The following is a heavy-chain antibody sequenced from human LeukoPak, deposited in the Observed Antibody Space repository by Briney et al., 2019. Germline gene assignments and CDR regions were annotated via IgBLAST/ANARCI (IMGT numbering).Heavy chain of an antibody. J-gene: IGHJ3*02. CDR2: MYYSGST. Sequence: PSETLSLTCTVSGGAISFYYWSWIRQPPGKGLDWIAYMYYSGSTNYNPSLKSRVSISVDTSKNRLSLKLTSVTAADTAVYYCARGGSIVGATPHDTFDIWGQGTMVTVSS. V-gene: IGHV4-59*01. CDR1: GGAISFYY. D-gene: IGHD1-26*01. CDR3: ARGGSIVGATPHDTFDI.